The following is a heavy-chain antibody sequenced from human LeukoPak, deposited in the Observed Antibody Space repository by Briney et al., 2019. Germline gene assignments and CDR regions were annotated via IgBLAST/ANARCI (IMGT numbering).Heavy chain of an antibody. CDR1: GYTFTGYY. D-gene: IGHD1-26*01. CDR2: INPNSGGT. J-gene: IGHJ6*03. Sequence: ASVKVSCKASGYTFTGYYMHWVRQAPGQGLEWMGWINPNSGGTNYAQKFQGRVTMTRDTSISTAYMELSRLRSDDTAVYYCARLGSPIYYYYIDVWGKGTTVTVSS. CDR3: ARLGSPIYYYYIDV. V-gene: IGHV1-2*02.